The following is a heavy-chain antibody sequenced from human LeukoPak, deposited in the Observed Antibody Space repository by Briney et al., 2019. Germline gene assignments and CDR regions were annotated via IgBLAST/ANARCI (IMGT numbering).Heavy chain of an antibody. CDR1: GDSVSSNSAA. CDR3: ARDFVRSGLSYYDFWSGRIFDAFDI. V-gene: IGHV6-1*01. CDR2: TYYRSKWYN. Sequence: SQTLSLTCAISGDSVSSNSAAWNWIRQSPSRGLEWLGRTYYRSKWYNDYAVSVKSRITINPDTSKNQFSLQLNSVTPEDTAVYYCARDFVRSGLSYYDFWSGRIFDAFDIWGQGTMVTVSS. D-gene: IGHD3-3*01. J-gene: IGHJ3*02.